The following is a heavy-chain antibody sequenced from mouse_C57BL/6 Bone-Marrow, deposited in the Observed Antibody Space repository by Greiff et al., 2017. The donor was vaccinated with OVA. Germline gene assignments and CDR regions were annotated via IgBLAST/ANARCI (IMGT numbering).Heavy chain of an antibody. CDR3: ARQSNGAY. Sequence: EVKPVESGGGLVKPGGSLKLSCAASGFTFSSYTMSWVRQTPEKRLEWVATISGGGGNTYYPDSVKGRLTISRDNAKNTLYLQMSSLMSEDTALYYCARQSNGAYWGQGTTLTVSS. CDR1: GFTFSSYT. D-gene: IGHD2-5*01. J-gene: IGHJ2*01. V-gene: IGHV5-9*01. CDR2: ISGGGGNT.